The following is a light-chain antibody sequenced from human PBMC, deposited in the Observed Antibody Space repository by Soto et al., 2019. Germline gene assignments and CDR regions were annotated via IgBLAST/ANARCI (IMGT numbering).Light chain of an antibody. J-gene: IGKJ1*01. CDR2: KAS. CDR1: QRISSW. V-gene: IGKV1-5*03. Sequence: DIQMTQSPSTLSASVGDRVTITCRASQRISSWLAWYQQKPGKAPKLLIYKASSLESGVPSRFSGSGSGTEFTLTISSLQPDDFATYYCQQYNSSPWTFSQGTKVEIK. CDR3: QQYNSSPWT.